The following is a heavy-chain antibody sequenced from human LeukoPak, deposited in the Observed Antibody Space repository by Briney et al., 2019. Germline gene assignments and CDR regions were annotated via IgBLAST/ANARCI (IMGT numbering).Heavy chain of an antibody. J-gene: IGHJ6*03. CDR3: AKDKGGSDYGDYYYYYMDV. D-gene: IGHD4-17*01. Sequence: GGSLRLSCAASGFTFSSYGMHWVCQAPGKGLEWVAFIRYDGSNKYYADSVKGRFTISRDNSKNTLYLQMNSLRAEDTAVYYCAKDKGGSDYGDYYYYYMDVWGKGTTVTISS. V-gene: IGHV3-30*02. CDR1: GFTFSSYG. CDR2: IRYDGSNK.